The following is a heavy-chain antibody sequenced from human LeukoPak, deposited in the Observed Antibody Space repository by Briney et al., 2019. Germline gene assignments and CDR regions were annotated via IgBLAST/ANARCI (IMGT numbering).Heavy chain of an antibody. CDR3: ARDTSPSIAAVGYDAFDI. Sequence: PGGSLRLSCAASEFTFSSYWMHWVRQAPGKGLVWVSRINTGGSSTTYADSVKGRFTISRDNAKNSLYLQMNSLRAEDTAVYYCARDTSPSIAAVGYDAFDIWGQGTMVTVSS. V-gene: IGHV3-74*01. D-gene: IGHD6-13*01. J-gene: IGHJ3*02. CDR1: EFTFSSYW. CDR2: INTGGSST.